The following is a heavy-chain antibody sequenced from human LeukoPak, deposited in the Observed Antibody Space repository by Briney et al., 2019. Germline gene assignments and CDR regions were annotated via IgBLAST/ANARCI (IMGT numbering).Heavy chain of an antibody. CDR1: GGSFSGYY. V-gene: IGHV4-34*01. CDR3: ARALRIAARRALDYYYGMDV. D-gene: IGHD6-6*01. J-gene: IGHJ6*02. CDR2: INHSGST. Sequence: PSETLSLTCAVYGGSFSGYYWSWIRQPPGKGLEWIGEINHSGSTNYNPSLKSRVTISVDTSKNQFSPKLSSVTAADTAVYYCARALRIAARRALDYYYGMDVWGQGTTVTVSS.